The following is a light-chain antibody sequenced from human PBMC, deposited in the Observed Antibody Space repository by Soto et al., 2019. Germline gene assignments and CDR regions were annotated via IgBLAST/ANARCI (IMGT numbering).Light chain of an antibody. CDR2: SNN. CDR3: AAWDDSLNAYV. Sequence: QSVLTQPPSASGTPVGRVTISCSGSSSNIGSNTVNWYQQIPGTAPKLLLYSNNQRPSGVPDRFSGSKSGTSASLAISGLQSEDEADYYCAAWDDSLNAYVFGIGTKVTVL. J-gene: IGLJ1*01. CDR1: SSNIGSNT. V-gene: IGLV1-44*01.